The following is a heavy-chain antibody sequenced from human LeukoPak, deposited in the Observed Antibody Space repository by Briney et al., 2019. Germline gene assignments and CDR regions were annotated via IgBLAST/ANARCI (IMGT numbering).Heavy chain of an antibody. CDR3: ARDGDGTWELLSSNYYYMDV. V-gene: IGHV1-24*01. CDR2: LDSEDGET. J-gene: IGHJ6*03. CDR1: GYTLTELS. Sequence: GASVKVSCTVSGYTLTELSIHWVRQAPGKGLEWMGGLDSEDGETTYAQKLQGRVTMTTDTPTSTAYMELRSLRSDDTAVYYCARDGDGTWELLSSNYYYMDVWGKGTTVTVSS. D-gene: IGHD1-26*01.